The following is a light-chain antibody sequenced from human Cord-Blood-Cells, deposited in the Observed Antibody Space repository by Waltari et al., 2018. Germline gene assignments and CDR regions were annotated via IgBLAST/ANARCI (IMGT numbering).Light chain of an antibody. J-gene: IGLJ1*01. CDR3: QAWDSITYV. CDR2: QDS. V-gene: IGLV3-1*01. CDR1: KLGDKY. Sequence: SYELTQPPSVSVYPGQTASITCSGDKLGDKYACWYQQKPGQSPVLVIYQDSKRPSGIPERFSGSNSGNTATLTISGTQAMDEADYYCQAWDSITYVFGTGTKVTVL.